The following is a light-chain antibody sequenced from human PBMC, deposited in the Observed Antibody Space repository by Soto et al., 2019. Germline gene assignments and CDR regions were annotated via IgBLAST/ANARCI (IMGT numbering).Light chain of an antibody. CDR2: DAS. V-gene: IGKV3D-20*01. CDR1: QSVCSSY. J-gene: IGKJ2*01. Sequence: EIVLTQSPATLSLSPGERATLSCGASQSVCSSYLAWYQQKPGLAPRLLIYDASSRATGIPDRFSGSGSGTDFTLTISRLEPEDFAVYYCQQYGSSPPYTFGQGTKLEIK. CDR3: QQYGSSPPYT.